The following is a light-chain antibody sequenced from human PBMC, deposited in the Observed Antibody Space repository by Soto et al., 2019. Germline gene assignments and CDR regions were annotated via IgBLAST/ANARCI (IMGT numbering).Light chain of an antibody. Sequence: QSALTQPASVSGSPGQSITTSCTGTSSDVGGYNYVSWYQQHPGKAPKLMIYEVSHRPSGVSNRFSGSKSGNTASLTISGLQAEDEADYYCSSYTSRSTLVFGGGTKLTVL. J-gene: IGLJ2*01. V-gene: IGLV2-14*01. CDR3: SSYTSRSTLV. CDR2: EVS. CDR1: SSDVGGYNY.